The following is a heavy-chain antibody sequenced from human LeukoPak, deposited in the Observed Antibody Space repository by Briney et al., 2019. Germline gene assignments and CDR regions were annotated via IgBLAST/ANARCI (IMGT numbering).Heavy chain of an antibody. V-gene: IGHV3-30*02. Sequence: GGSLRLSCASSGFTFSSHGMHWVRQAPGKGLEWVAFIRYDGSNKYYADSVKGRFTISRDNSKNTLYLQMNSLRAEDTAVYYCAKVSVPAAIRSKFDYWGQGTLVTVSS. CDR3: AKVSVPAAIRSKFDY. CDR1: GFTFSSHG. J-gene: IGHJ4*02. CDR2: IRYDGSNK. D-gene: IGHD2-2*01.